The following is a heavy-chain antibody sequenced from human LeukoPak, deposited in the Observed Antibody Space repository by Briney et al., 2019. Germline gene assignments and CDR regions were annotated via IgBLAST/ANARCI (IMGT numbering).Heavy chain of an antibody. D-gene: IGHD3-10*01. Sequence: SGTLSLTCNVSGGSISSSSYYWGWIRQPPGKGLEWIGSIHYSGSTYYTPSLKSRVTISVDTSKNQFSLKLSSVTAADTAVYYCYTYGLGLEYFQHWGQGTLVTVSS. J-gene: IGHJ1*01. V-gene: IGHV4-39*01. CDR2: IHYSGST. CDR1: GGSISSSSYY. CDR3: YTYGLGLEYFQH.